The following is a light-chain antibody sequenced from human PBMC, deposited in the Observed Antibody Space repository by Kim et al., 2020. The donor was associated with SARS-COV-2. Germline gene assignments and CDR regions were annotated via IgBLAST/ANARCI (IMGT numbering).Light chain of an antibody. Sequence: EIVMTQSPATLSVSPGERATLSCRASQSVSSSLAWYQQRPGQAPRLLIYGASTRATGIPARFSGSGSGTEFTLTISSLQSEDFALYSCQQYKKWPPHTFGQGTKLEI. CDR1: QSVSSS. CDR3: QQYKKWPPHT. CDR2: GAS. V-gene: IGKV3-15*01. J-gene: IGKJ2*01.